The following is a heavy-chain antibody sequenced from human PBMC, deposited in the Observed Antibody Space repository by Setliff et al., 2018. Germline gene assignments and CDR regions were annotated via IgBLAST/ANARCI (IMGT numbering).Heavy chain of an antibody. Sequence: GESLKISCAASGFTFSSYAMSWVRQAPGKGLEWVSAISGSGGSTYYADSVKGRFTISRDNSKNTLYLQMNSLRAEDTAVYYCTRSRGTTVYDYWGQGTLVTVSS. J-gene: IGHJ4*02. CDR3: TRSRGTTVYDY. V-gene: IGHV3-23*01. CDR2: ISGSGGST. CDR1: GFTFSSYA. D-gene: IGHD1-7*01.